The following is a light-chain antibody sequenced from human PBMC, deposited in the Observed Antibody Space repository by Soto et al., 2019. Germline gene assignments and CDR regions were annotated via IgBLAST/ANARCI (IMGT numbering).Light chain of an antibody. V-gene: IGLV2-14*03. Sequence: AQPKPAAESRSLGQSITIISTKDSSDVGGFDHVSWYQQHPGKVPRLLIYDVSSRPSGVSDRFSGSKSGNTASLTISGLQAEDEADYYCNSFTTTNTYVFGTGTRSPS. CDR2: DVS. J-gene: IGLJ1*01. CDR3: NSFTTTNTYV. CDR1: SSDVGGFDH.